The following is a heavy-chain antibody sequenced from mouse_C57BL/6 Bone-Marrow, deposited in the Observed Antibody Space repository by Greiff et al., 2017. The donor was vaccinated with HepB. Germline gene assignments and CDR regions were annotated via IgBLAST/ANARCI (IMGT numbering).Heavy chain of an antibody. CDR2: IYPGSGNT. V-gene: IGHV1-76*01. D-gene: IGHD1-1*01. CDR3: ARTNYYGSSYGNAMDY. CDR1: GYTFTDYY. J-gene: IGHJ4*01. Sequence: QVQLKESGAELVRPGASVKLSCKASGYTFTDYYINWVKQRPGQGLEWIARIYPGSGNTYYNEKFKGKATLTAEKSSSTAYMQLSSLTSEDSAVYFCARTNYYGSSYGNAMDYWGQGTSVTVSS.